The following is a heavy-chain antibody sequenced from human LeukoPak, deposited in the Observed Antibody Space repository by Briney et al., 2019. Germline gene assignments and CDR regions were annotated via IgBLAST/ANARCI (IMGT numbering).Heavy chain of an antibody. CDR1: GYTFTGYY. V-gene: IGHV1-2*02. CDR3: ARDPPTMVRGPGGDY. D-gene: IGHD3-10*01. Sequence: ASVKDSCKASGYTFTGYYMHWVRQAPGQGLEWMGWINPNSGGTNYAQKFQGRVTMTRDTSISTAYMELSRLRSDDTAVYYCARDPPTMVRGPGGDYWGQGTLVTVSS. CDR2: INPNSGGT. J-gene: IGHJ4*02.